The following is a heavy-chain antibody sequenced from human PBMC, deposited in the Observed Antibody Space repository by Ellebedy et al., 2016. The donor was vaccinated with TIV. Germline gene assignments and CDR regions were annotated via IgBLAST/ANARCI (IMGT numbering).Heavy chain of an antibody. J-gene: IGHJ4*02. V-gene: IGHV3-23*01. Sequence: PGGSLRLSCVASGFTFSDYAMNWVRQAPGKGLEWVSGIVGSGAQKYADSVKGRFPISRDNSKTTVDRQMNSLRAEDTAVYFCARDRTPGDGYWVFDYWGQGTLVTVSS. CDR1: GFTFSDYA. CDR2: IVGSGA. D-gene: IGHD5-18*01. CDR3: ARDRTPGDGYWVFDY.